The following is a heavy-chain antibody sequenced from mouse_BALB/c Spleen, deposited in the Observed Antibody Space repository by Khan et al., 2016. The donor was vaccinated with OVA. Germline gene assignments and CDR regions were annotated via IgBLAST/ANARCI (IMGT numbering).Heavy chain of an antibody. CDR1: GISLTSYG. CDR3: ARACYYGAWFAY. CDR2: KWAGGNT. D-gene: IGHD1-1*01. V-gene: IGHV2-9*02. J-gene: IGHJ3*01. Sequence: QVQLKESGPGLGAPSQTLSITFSVPGISLTSYGVHWFRQLPAKGRDWRGVKWAGGNTYHNPALISRLSISKDNSKRQVFVKLNRLQTDDTAMYYCARACYYGAWFAYWGQGTLVTVSA.